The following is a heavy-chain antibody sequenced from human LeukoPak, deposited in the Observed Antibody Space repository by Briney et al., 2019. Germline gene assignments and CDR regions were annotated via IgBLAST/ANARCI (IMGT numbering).Heavy chain of an antibody. D-gene: IGHD6-19*01. CDR1: GDSVSSKNGA. Sequence: SQTLSLTCVVSGDSVSSKNGAWNWIRQSPSRGLEWLGRTYYRSKWYNDYAESMEGRMTISQDTSKNQYSLHLNSVTPDDTAVYYCARDFGTTGWHTFDYWGQGTLVAVSS. CDR2: TYYRSKWYN. CDR3: ARDFGTTGWHTFDY. J-gene: IGHJ4*02. V-gene: IGHV6-1*01.